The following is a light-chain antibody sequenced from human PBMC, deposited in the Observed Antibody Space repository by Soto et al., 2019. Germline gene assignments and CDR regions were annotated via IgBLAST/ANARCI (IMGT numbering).Light chain of an antibody. Sequence: QSVLTQSPSASASLGASVKLTCTLSSGHSSFAIAWHQQQPEKGPRYLMKLNSDGSHSKGDGIPDRFSGSGSGAERYLSVSSLQSEDEADYYCQTWGTDTVVFGGGTQLTVL. J-gene: IGLJ2*01. CDR2: LNSDGSH. CDR1: SGHSSFA. CDR3: QTWGTDTVV. V-gene: IGLV4-69*01.